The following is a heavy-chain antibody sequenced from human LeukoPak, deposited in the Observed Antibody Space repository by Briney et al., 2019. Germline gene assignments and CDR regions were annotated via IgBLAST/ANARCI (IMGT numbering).Heavy chain of an antibody. V-gene: IGHV4-4*07. CDR1: GGSISSCY. CDR2: IYTSGST. CDR3: ARVRRSIAARPKPLGGYYYYMDV. Sequence: PSETLSLTCTVSGGSISSCYWSWIRQPAGKGLEWIGRIYTSGSTNYNPSLKSRVTMSVDTSKNQFSLKLSSVTAADTAVYYCARVRRSIAARPKPLGGYYYYMDVWGKGTTVTVSS. J-gene: IGHJ6*03. D-gene: IGHD6-6*01.